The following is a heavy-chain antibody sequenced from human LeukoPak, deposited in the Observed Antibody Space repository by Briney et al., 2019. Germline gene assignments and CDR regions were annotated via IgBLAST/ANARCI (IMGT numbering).Heavy chain of an antibody. CDR2: ISYAVNIK. CDR1: GFTFSNAC. J-gene: IGHJ4*02. D-gene: IGHD3-10*01. CDR3: VREGYYESGSSPTFYFDY. Sequence: GGSLRLSCAASGFTFSNACMNWVRQAPGKGLEWVAVISYAVNIKYYADSVKGRFTISRDSSSKTVFLQMNSLRTEDTAVYYCVREGYYESGSSPTFYFDYWGQGTLITVSS. V-gene: IGHV3-30-3*01.